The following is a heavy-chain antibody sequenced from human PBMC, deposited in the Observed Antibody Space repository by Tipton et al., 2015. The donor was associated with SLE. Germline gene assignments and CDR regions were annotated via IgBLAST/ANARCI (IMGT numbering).Heavy chain of an antibody. D-gene: IGHD3-3*01. CDR3: ERGGGIRFLEWDYYYMDV. Sequence: SLRLSCAASGFTVSSNYMSWVRQAPGKGLEWVSVIYSGGSTYYADSVKGRFTISRDNSKNTLYLQMNSLRAEDTAVYYCERGGGIRFLEWDYYYMDVWGKGTTVTVSS. J-gene: IGHJ6*03. CDR1: GFTVSSNY. CDR2: IYSGGST. V-gene: IGHV3-53*05.